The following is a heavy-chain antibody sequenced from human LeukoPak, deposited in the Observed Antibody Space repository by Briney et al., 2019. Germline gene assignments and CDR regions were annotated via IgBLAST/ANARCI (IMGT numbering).Heavy chain of an antibody. J-gene: IGHJ4*02. CDR3: AKLGGAVDY. Sequence: GGSLRLSCAASGFTFSSYGFHWVRQAPGKGLEWVAVIWYDGSYQYYADSVKGRFTISRDNSKNTLYLQMNSLRAEDTAVYYCAKLGGAVDYWGQGALVTVSS. CDR1: GFTFSSYG. V-gene: IGHV3-33*06. D-gene: IGHD2-21*01. CDR2: IWYDGSYQ.